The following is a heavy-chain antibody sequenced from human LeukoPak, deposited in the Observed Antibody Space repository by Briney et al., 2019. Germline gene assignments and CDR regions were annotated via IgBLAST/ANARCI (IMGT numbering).Heavy chain of an antibody. CDR2: IYHSGST. CDR3: ARDKWEPAFDI. D-gene: IGHD1-26*01. J-gene: IGHJ3*02. V-gene: IGHV4-38-2*02. Sequence: PSETLSLTCAVSGYSISSGYYWGWIRQPPGKGLEWIGSIYHSGSTYYNPSLKSRVTISVDTSKNQFSLKLSSVTAADTAVYYCARDKWEPAFDIWGQGTMVTVSS. CDR1: GYSISSGYY.